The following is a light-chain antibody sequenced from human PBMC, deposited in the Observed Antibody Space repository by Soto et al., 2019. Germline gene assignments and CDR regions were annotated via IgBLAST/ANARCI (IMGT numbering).Light chain of an antibody. CDR1: QSISSW. J-gene: IGKJ1*01. CDR2: KAS. Sequence: DIHLTQSPSTLSASVGDSVTITCRASQSISSWLAWYQQKPGKAPKLLIYKASTLESGVPSRFSGSGSGTEFTLTISSLQPDDFATYYCQHWVDYMWTFGQGTKVEIK. V-gene: IGKV1-5*03. CDR3: QHWVDYMWT.